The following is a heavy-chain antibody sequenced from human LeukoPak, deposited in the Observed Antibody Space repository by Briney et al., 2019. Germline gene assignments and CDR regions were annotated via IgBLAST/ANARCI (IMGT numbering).Heavy chain of an antibody. Sequence: GESLKISCKASGYTSTSYSIGWVRQMPGKGRGGVWIIYTGDSDTRYSPSFQGQVTISADKSISNAYLQWSSLKASDTAMYYCARGAPNYYGSGSYLEEGFDYWGQGTLVTVSS. D-gene: IGHD3-10*01. CDR3: ARGAPNYYGSGSYLEEGFDY. CDR1: GYTSTSYS. V-gene: IGHV5-51*01. CDR2: IYTGDSDT. J-gene: IGHJ4*02.